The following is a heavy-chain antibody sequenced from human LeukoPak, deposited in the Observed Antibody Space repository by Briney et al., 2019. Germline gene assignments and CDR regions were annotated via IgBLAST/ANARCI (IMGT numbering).Heavy chain of an antibody. CDR1: GFTFSDYY. Sequence: PGGSLRLSCAASGFTFSDYYMSWIRQAPGKGLEWVSYISSSGSTIYYADSVKGRFTISRDNAKNSLYLQMNSLRAEDTAVYYCARGGSPYYDFWSGYYDAFDIWGQGTMVTVSS. J-gene: IGHJ3*02. CDR2: ISSSGSTI. V-gene: IGHV3-11*04. D-gene: IGHD3-3*01. CDR3: ARGGSPYYDFWSGYYDAFDI.